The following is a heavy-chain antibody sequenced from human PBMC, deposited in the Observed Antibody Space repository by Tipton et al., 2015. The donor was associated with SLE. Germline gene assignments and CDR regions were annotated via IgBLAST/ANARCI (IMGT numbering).Heavy chain of an antibody. CDR1: GDSVSTNSAA. CDR3: ARVWGTGSRGVDY. Sequence: LRLSCAISGDSVSTNSAAWTWIRQSPSRGLEWLGRTYYRSKWYSDYAVSVKSRITINPDTSKNQFSLQLNSVTPEDTAMYYCARVWGTGSRGVDYWGQGTLVTVSS. V-gene: IGHV6-1*01. J-gene: IGHJ4*02. CDR2: TYYRSKWYS. D-gene: IGHD2-2*01.